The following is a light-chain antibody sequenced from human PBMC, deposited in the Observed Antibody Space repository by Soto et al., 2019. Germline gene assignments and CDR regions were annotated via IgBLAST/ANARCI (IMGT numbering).Light chain of an antibody. J-gene: IGLJ2*01. CDR3: AAWDVSLNVVV. CDR1: ASNIGSNP. V-gene: IGLV1-44*01. Sequence: QAVVTQPPSASGTPGQRVTISCSGSASNIGSNPVNWYQQLPGTAPKLLIYSSSHRHSGVPDRISGSKSGTSASLAISGLQSGDEADYYCAAWDVSLNVVVFGGGTKVTVL. CDR2: SSS.